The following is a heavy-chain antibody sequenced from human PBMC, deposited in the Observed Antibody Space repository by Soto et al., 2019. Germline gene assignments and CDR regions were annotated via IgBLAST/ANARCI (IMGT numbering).Heavy chain of an antibody. J-gene: IGHJ4*02. V-gene: IGHV3-23*01. CDR3: XXXXXXXINSVDH. CDR2: IGGSGGNR. Sequence: EVQLLESGGGLVQPGGSLRLSCAASGFTFNAYAMTWVRQAPGKGLEWVSAIGGSGGNRYYAASVKGRFTISRDNSKXXXXXXXXXXXXXXXXXXXXXXXXXXXINSVDHWGQGILVTVSS. CDR1: GFTFNAYA. D-gene: IGHD4-4*01.